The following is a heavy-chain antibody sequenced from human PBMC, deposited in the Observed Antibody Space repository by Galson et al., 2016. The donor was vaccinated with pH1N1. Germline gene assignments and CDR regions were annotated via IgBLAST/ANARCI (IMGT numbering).Heavy chain of an antibody. CDR3: ARGDYGDYVGEFDY. V-gene: IGHV3-33*01. J-gene: IGHJ4*02. Sequence: SLRLSCAASGFAFRNSGMHWVRQAPGKGLEWVALIWYDGSNKYYADSVKGRFTISRDNSKNTLYLQMNSLRAEDTAVYYCARGDYGDYVGEFDYWGQGTLVTVSS. D-gene: IGHD4-17*01. CDR1: GFAFRNSG. CDR2: IWYDGSNK.